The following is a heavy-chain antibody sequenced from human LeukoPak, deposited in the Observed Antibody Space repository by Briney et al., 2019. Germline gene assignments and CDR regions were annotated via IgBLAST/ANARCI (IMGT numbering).Heavy chain of an antibody. D-gene: IGHD1-26*01. CDR2: IWYGGSNK. CDR3: AREVGATPGSGFDP. Sequence: GRSLRLSCAASGFTFSSYGMHWVRQAPGKGLEWVAVIWYGGSNKYYADSVKGRFTISRDNSKNTLYLKMNSLRAEDTAVYYCAREVGATPGSGFDPWGQGTLVTVSS. V-gene: IGHV3-33*01. CDR1: GFTFSSYG. J-gene: IGHJ5*02.